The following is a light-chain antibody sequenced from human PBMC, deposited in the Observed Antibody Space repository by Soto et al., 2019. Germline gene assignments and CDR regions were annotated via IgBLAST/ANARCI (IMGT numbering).Light chain of an antibody. CDR3: QQSYFAPHT. CDR2: AVS. Sequence: DIQMTQSPSSRSASVGNRVTITCQASQSGSEYLNWYQQKPGKDTNLLISAVSSLQSRVPSRFSGSGSGTDFTLTISSLQPEDFATYYCQQSYFAPHTFGQGTKLEIK. CDR1: QSGSEY. J-gene: IGKJ2*01. V-gene: IGKV1-39*01.